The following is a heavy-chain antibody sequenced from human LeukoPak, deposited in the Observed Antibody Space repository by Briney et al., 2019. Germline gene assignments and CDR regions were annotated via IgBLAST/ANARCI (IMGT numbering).Heavy chain of an antibody. CDR3: ARVEDSLYSSGWYSIGY. D-gene: IGHD6-19*01. CDR2: MNPNSGNT. J-gene: IGHJ4*02. V-gene: IGHV1-8*01. Sequence: EASVKASCKASGYTFTSYDINWGRQATGQGLEWMGWMNPNSGNTGYAQKFQGRVTMTRNTSISTAYMELSSLRSEDTAVYYCARVEDSLYSSGWYSIGYWGQGTLVTVSS. CDR1: GYTFTSYD.